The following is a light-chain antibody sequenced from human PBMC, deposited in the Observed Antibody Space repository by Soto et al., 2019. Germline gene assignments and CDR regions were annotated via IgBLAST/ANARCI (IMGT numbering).Light chain of an antibody. J-gene: IGKJ3*01. CDR1: QPVSSN. V-gene: IGKV3-15*01. Sequence: ERVMAQKGTTLSLFPGQRATHSFQASQPVSSNLAWYQQKPGQAPRLLIYGASTRATGIPARFSGSGSGSDFTLTFSNPQPEDFAIYYCQRSFRAPTFAAGTNVDVK. CDR2: GAS. CDR3: QRSFRAPT.